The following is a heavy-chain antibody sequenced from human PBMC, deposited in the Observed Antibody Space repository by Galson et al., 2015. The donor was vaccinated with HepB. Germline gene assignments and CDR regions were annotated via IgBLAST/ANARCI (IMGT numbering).Heavy chain of an antibody. CDR3: AREGERFGELVGMDV. V-gene: IGHV3-21*06. CDR2: ISSSSSYI. J-gene: IGHJ6*02. CDR1: GFTFSSYS. Sequence: SLRLSCAASGFTFSSYSMNWVRQAPGKGLEWVSPISSSSSYIYYADSVKGRFTISRDNAKNSLYLQMNSLRAEDTAVYYCAREGERFGELVGMDVWGQGTTVTVSS. D-gene: IGHD3-10*01.